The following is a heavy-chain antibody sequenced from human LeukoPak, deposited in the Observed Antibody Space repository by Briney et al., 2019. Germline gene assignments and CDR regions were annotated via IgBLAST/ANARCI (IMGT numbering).Heavy chain of an antibody. CDR2: INWNGGST. D-gene: IGHD2-15*01. CDR3: ARGYCSGNTCFPFDY. CDR1: GFTFDDYG. J-gene: IGHJ4*02. Sequence: GGSLRLSCAASGFTFDDYGMSWVRQPPGKGLEWVTGINWNGGSTGYADSAKGRFTISRDIAKNSLYLQMNSLRAEDTALYYCARGYCSGNTCFPFDYWGQGTLVTVSS. V-gene: IGHV3-20*04.